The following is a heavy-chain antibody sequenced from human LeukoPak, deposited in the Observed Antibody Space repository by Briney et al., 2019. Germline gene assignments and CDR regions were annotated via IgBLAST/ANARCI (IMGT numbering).Heavy chain of an antibody. J-gene: IGHJ4*02. CDR2: IYYSGST. D-gene: IGHD3-9*01. Sequence: PSETLSLTCAVYGGSFSGYYWGWIRQPPGKGLDWIGSIYYSGSTYYNPSLKSRVTISVDTSKNQFSLKLSSVTAADTAVYYCARRLLYYDILTGYYTLPYYFDYWGQGTLVTISS. V-gene: IGHV4-34*01. CDR3: ARRLLYYDILTGYYTLPYYFDY. CDR1: GGSFSGYY.